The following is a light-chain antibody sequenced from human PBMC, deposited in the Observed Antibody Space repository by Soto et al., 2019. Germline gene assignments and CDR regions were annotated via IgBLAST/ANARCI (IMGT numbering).Light chain of an antibody. Sequence: DIQMTQSPSTLSASGGDIVTITCRASERIDSWLAWHQQKPGRAPKLLISKASSLESGVPSRFSGSGFGTEFTLTISSLQPDDFATYYCQQYNSYRAFGQGTKVEI. CDR1: ERIDSW. CDR3: QQYNSYRA. V-gene: IGKV1-5*03. CDR2: KAS. J-gene: IGKJ1*01.